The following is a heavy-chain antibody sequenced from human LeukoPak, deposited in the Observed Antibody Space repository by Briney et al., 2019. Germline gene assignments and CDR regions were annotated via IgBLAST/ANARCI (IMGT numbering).Heavy chain of an antibody. CDR3: EAAGTSSSY. CDR2: IYYSGST. J-gene: IGHJ4*02. CDR1: GGSISSYY. V-gene: IGHV4-59*08. D-gene: IGHD6-13*01. Sequence: SETLSLTCTVSGGSISSYYWSWIRQPPGKGLEWIGYIYYSGSTNYNPSLKSRVTISVDTSKNQFSLKLSSVTAADTAVYYCEAAGTSSSYWGQGTLVTVSS.